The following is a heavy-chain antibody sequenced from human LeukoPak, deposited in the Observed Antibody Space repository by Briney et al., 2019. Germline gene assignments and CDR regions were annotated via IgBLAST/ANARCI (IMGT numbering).Heavy chain of an antibody. CDR1: GFTFSSYG. V-gene: IGHV3-30*02. CDR2: IRFDGRNI. D-gene: IGHD6-13*01. J-gene: IGHJ4*02. Sequence: PGGSLRLSCAASGFTFSSYGMHWVRQAPGKGLEWVAFIRFDGRNIYYADSVKGRFTISRDNSKNTLYLQMNSLRGEDTAVYYCAEAVGYSSSYLGYWGQGTLVTVSS. CDR3: AEAVGYSSSYLGY.